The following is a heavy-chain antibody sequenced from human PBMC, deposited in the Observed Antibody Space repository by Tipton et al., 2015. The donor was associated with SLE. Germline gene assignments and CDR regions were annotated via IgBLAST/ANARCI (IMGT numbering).Heavy chain of an antibody. Sequence: TLSLTCNVSVYSISSSHWWGWIRQPPGKGLEWIGHIYYGGTIYYNPSLKSRVTMSIDTSKNQFSLKLRSVTAADTAAYYCAREYSGYDYRTFDHWGQGTLVTVSS. CDR2: IYYGGTI. CDR1: VYSISSSHW. V-gene: IGHV4-28*03. CDR3: AREYSGYDYRTFDH. J-gene: IGHJ4*02. D-gene: IGHD5-12*01.